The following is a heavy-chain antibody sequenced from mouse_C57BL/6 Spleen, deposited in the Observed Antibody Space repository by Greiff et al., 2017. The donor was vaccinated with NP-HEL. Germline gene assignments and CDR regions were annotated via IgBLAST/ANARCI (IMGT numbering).Heavy chain of an antibody. CDR3: ARPYSNSYFDY. CDR1: GFTFTSYG. J-gene: IGHJ2*01. V-gene: IGHV5-6*01. D-gene: IGHD2-5*01. CDR2: ISSGGSYT. Sequence: EVHLVESGGDLVKPGGSLKLSCAASGFTFTSYGMSWVRQTPDKRLEWVATISSGGSYTDYPDSVKGRCTISRDNAKNTLYLQMSSLKSEDTAMYYCARPYSNSYFDYWGQGTTLTVSS.